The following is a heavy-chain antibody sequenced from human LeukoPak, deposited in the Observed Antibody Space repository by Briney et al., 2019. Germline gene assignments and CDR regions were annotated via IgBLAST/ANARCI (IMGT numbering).Heavy chain of an antibody. J-gene: IGHJ5*02. CDR2: IYTTGST. D-gene: IGHD6-13*01. Sequence: PSETLSLTCTVSGGSISSYYWSWIRQPAGKGLEWIGRIYTTGSTNYNPSLKSRVTMSVDMSKNHLSLRLISVTAADTAVYYCARGEIVAAAGTGWFDPWGQGTLVTVSS. CDR3: ARGEIVAAAGTGWFDP. CDR1: GGSISSYY. V-gene: IGHV4-4*07.